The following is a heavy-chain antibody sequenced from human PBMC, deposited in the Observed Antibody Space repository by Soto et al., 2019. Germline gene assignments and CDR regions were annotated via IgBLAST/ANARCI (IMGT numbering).Heavy chain of an antibody. D-gene: IGHD5-18*01. CDR3: ARSVYSSGLYHYGMDA. Sequence: QVQLVQSGAEVKKPGSSVKVSCKASAGTFRSYAISWVRQAPGQGLEWMGGIIPMFGTANYAQKFQGSSTITADESTSTPYMELSSLGSEDAAVYYCARSVYSSGLYHYGMDAWGQGPTVTVSS. V-gene: IGHV1-69*12. CDR2: IIPMFGTA. J-gene: IGHJ6*02. CDR1: AGTFRSYA.